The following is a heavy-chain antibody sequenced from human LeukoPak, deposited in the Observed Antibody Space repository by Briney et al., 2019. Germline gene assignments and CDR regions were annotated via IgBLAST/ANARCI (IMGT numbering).Heavy chain of an antibody. Sequence: PSETLSLTSTVSGGSISSYYWSWIRQPPGKGLEWIGYIYYSGSTNYNPSLKSRVTISVDTSKNQFSLKLSSVTAADTAVYYCARFAYGSVDYWGQGTLVTVSS. D-gene: IGHD3-10*01. CDR2: IYYSGST. J-gene: IGHJ4*02. V-gene: IGHV4-59*01. CDR1: GGSISSYY. CDR3: ARFAYGSVDY.